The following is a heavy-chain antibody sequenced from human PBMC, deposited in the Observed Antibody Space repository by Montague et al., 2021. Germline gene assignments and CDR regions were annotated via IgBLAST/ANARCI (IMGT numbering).Heavy chain of an antibody. V-gene: IGHV4-61*05. CDR3: GRDYWGSIDY. CDR1: GASISSSSYY. CDR2: MRSSGSP. J-gene: IGHJ4*01. Sequence: SETLSLTCTVSGASISSSSYYSGWLQHPPGRGLVLIGYMRSSGSPNNNPSVKSRLAISIDRNSNQFSRELSFVTAAATAIYFWGRDYWGSIDYWGHGRLVTVSS. D-gene: IGHD7-27*01.